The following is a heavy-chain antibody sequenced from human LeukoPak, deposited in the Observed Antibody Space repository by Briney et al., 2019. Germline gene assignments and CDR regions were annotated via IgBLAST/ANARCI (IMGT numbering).Heavy chain of an antibody. V-gene: IGHV3-21*01. D-gene: IGHD6-19*01. J-gene: IGHJ4*02. CDR2: ISSSSSYI. CDR3: AREVAVAGAPDDY. CDR1: GFTFSSYG. Sequence: GGSLRLSCAASGFTFSSYGMNWVRQAPGKGLEWVSSISSSSSYIYYADSVKGRFTISRDNAKNSLYLQMNSLRAEDTAVYYCAREVAVAGAPDDYWGQGTLVTVSS.